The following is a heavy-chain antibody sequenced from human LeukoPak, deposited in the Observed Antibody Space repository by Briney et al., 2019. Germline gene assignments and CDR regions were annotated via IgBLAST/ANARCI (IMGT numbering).Heavy chain of an antibody. J-gene: IGHJ5*02. Sequence: ASVKVSCKVSGYTLTELSMHWVRQAPGKGLEWMGGFDPEDGETIYAQKFQGRVTMTEDTSTDTAYMELSSLRSEDTAVYYCATLSSGWSPNWSDPWGQGTLVTVSS. D-gene: IGHD6-19*01. CDR3: ATLSSGWSPNWSDP. CDR1: GYTLTELS. CDR2: FDPEDGET. V-gene: IGHV1-24*01.